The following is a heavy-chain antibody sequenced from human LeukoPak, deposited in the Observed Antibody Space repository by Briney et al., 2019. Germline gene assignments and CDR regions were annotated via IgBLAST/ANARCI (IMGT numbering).Heavy chain of an antibody. CDR1: GFTFSSYS. CDR3: ARDLQY. V-gene: IGHV3-48*01. CDR2: ISSSSSTI. Sequence: GGSLRLSCAASGFTFSSYSMNWVRQAPGKGLEWVSYISSSSSTIYYADSVKGRFTISRDNAKNSLYLQINSLRAEDTAVYYCARDLQYWGQGTLVTVSS. J-gene: IGHJ1*01.